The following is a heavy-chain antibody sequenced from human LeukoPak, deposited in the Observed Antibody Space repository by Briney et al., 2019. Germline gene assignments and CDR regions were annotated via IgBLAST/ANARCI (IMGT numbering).Heavy chain of an antibody. CDR3: ARGGSEWDRALWT. V-gene: IGHV4-61*01. Sequence: SETLSLTCTVSGGSVSSGSFYWSWIRQPPGKGLEWIRYIYYSETTNYNPSLRSRVTISGDTSKNQFSLKVSSVTAADTAVYYCARGGSEWDRALWTWGQGTLVTVSS. J-gene: IGHJ3*01. D-gene: IGHD1-26*01. CDR2: IYYSETT. CDR1: GGSVSSGSFY.